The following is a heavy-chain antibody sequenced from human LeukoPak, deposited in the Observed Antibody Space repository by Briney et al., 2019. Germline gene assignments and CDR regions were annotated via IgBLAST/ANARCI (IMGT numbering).Heavy chain of an antibody. CDR3: ARDPTTSQGSDAFDM. CDR1: GFTFSSYG. D-gene: IGHD1-1*01. J-gene: IGHJ3*02. Sequence: GGSLRLSCAASGFTFSSYGMHWVRQAPGKGLEWVAVISYDGSNKYYPDSVKGRFTISRDNAKNSLNLQMGSLRAEDTAVYYCARDPTTSQGSDAFDMWGQGTRVTVSS. V-gene: IGHV3-30*03. CDR2: ISYDGSNK.